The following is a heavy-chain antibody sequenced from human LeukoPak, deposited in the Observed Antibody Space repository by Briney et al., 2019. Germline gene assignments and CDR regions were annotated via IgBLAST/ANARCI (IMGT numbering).Heavy chain of an antibody. CDR3: ANGGTYSSGP. J-gene: IGHJ5*02. V-gene: IGHV3-74*01. CDR1: GFTFSSYW. CDR2: INGDGSRT. D-gene: IGHD3-22*01. Sequence: GGSLRLSCAASGFTFSSYWMHWVRQAPGKGLVWVSRINGDGSRTTYADSVKGRFTISRDNAMHTLYLQMNSLRAEDTAVYYCANGGTYSSGPWGQGTLVTVSS.